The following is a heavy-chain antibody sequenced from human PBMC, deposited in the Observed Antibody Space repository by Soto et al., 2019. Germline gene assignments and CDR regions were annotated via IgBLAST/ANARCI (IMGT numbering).Heavy chain of an antibody. CDR2: IYHSGSS. J-gene: IGHJ4*02. V-gene: IGHV4-59*01. CDR1: GGSISSYY. CDR3: ARLDGYHPYYFDY. D-gene: IGHD5-12*01. Sequence: SETLSLTCTVSGGSISSYYWSWIRQPPGKGLEWIGYIYHSGSSNYNPSLKSRVTISVDTSKNQLSLKLSSVTAADTAVYYCARLDGYHPYYFDYWGQGTLVPVSS.